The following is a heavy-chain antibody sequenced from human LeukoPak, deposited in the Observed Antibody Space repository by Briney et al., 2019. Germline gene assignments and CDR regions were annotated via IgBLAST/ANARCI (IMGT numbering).Heavy chain of an antibody. Sequence: SETLSLTRTVSGGSISSSSYYWGWIRQPPGKGLEWIGSIYYSGSTYYNPSFKSRVTISVDTSKNQFSLKLSSVTAADTAVYYCARQSGYYSVDAFDIWGQGTMVTVSP. D-gene: IGHD3-22*01. V-gene: IGHV4-39*01. CDR3: ARQSGYYSVDAFDI. J-gene: IGHJ3*02. CDR2: IYYSGST. CDR1: GGSISSSSYY.